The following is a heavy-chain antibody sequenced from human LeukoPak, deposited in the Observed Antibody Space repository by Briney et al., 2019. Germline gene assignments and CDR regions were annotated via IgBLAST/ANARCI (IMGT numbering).Heavy chain of an antibody. CDR1: GFAFNYAW. V-gene: IGHV3-23*01. D-gene: IGHD6-19*01. Sequence: GGSLRLSCAASGFAFNYAWVSWVRQAPGKGLEWVSAISGSGGSTYYADSVKGRFTISRDNSKNTLYLQMNSLRAEDTAVYYCAKIAVANSAFDYWGQGTLVTVSS. CDR3: AKIAVANSAFDY. J-gene: IGHJ4*02. CDR2: ISGSGGST.